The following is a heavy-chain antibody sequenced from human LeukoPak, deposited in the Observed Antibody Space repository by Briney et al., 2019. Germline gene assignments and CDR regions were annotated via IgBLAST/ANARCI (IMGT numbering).Heavy chain of an antibody. J-gene: IGHJ4*02. V-gene: IGHV3-21*01. CDR2: ISSSSSYI. CDR1: GLTFSSYS. CDR3: ARDQLTLSGGSCYHFDY. Sequence: PGGSLRLSCAASGLTFSSYSMNWVRQAPGKGLEWVSSISSSSSYIYYADSVKGRFTISRDNAKNSLYLQMNSLRAEDTAVYYCARDQLTLSGGSCYHFDYWGPGTLVTVSS. D-gene: IGHD2-15*01.